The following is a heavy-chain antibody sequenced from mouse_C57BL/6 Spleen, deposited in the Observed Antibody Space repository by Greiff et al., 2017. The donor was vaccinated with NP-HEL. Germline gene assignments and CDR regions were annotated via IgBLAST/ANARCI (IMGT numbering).Heavy chain of an antibody. CDR2: IYPGSGNT. Sequence: VQLQQSGAELVRPGASVKLSCKASGYTFTDYYINWVKQRPGQGLEWIARIYPGSGNTYYNEKFKGKATLTAEISSSTAYMQLSSLASEDSAVYFCARDGGDGPLDYWGQGTTLTVSS. J-gene: IGHJ2*01. D-gene: IGHD1-1*01. CDR1: GYTFTDYY. V-gene: IGHV1-76*01. CDR3: ARDGGDGPLDY.